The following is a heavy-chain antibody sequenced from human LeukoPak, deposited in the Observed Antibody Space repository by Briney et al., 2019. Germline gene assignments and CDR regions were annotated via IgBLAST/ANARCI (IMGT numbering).Heavy chain of an antibody. Sequence: GGSLRLSCAASGFTFSSYSMNWVRQAPGKGLEWVAVISYDGSNKYYADSVKGRFTISRDNSKNTLYLQMNSLRAEDTAVYYCAKDAVIAVAGNGCFDYWGQGTLVTVSS. J-gene: IGHJ4*02. CDR3: AKDAVIAVAGNGCFDY. CDR2: ISYDGSNK. CDR1: GFTFSSYS. V-gene: IGHV3-30*18. D-gene: IGHD6-19*01.